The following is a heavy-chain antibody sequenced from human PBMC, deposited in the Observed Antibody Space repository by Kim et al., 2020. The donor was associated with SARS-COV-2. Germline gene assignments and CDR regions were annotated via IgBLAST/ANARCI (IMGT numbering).Heavy chain of an antibody. CDR1: GYSFSASW. Sequence: GESLKISCKASGYSFSASWIGWVRQMPGRGLEWMGIIYPADSTTRYSPSFQGQVTVSADKSISTAYLQWNNLKASDTAMYYCARPYGDFWCQGTLVTVSS. V-gene: IGHV5-51*01. J-gene: IGHJ4*02. CDR2: IYPADSTT. D-gene: IGHD3-10*01. CDR3: ARPYGDF.